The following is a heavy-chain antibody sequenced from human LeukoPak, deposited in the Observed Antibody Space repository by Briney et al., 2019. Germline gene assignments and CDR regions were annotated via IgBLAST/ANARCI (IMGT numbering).Heavy chain of an antibody. CDR1: GFTFSSYA. D-gene: IGHD3-3*01. J-gene: IGHJ6*02. CDR3: AREPRTTLPVLRFLEWLLYRSGGMDV. CDR2: ISYDGSNK. Sequence: GRSLRLSCAASGFTFSSYAMHWVRQAPVKELEWVAVISYDGSNKYYADSVKGRFTISRDNSKNTLYLQMNSLRAEDTAVYYCAREPRTTLPVLRFLEWLLYRSGGMDVWGQGTTVTVSS. V-gene: IGHV3-30-3*01.